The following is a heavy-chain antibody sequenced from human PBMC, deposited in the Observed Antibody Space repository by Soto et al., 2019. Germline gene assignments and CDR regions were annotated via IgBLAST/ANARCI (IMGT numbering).Heavy chain of an antibody. Sequence: GGSLRLSCAASGFTFSSYAMSWVRQAPGKGLEWVSAISGSGGSTYYADSVKGRFTISRDNSKNTLYLQMNSLRAEDTAVYYCAKEAAYSSSWGSHYFYYWGQGTLVTVSS. CDR1: GFTFSSYA. J-gene: IGHJ4*02. D-gene: IGHD6-13*01. V-gene: IGHV3-23*01. CDR3: AKEAAYSSSWGSHYFYY. CDR2: ISGSGGST.